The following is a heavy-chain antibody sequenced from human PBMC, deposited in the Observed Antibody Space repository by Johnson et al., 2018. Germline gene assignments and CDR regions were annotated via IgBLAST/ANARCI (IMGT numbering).Heavy chain of an antibody. Sequence: VQLVQSGGGLVQPGGSLRLSCAASTFTFSSYTMNWVRQAPGKGLEWLSYISSSSSTIYYADSVKGRFTISRDNAKNSLYLQMNSLRDEDTAVYYCAGGVLLWFGELWAGGMDVWGQGTTVTVSS. V-gene: IGHV3-48*02. CDR1: TFTFSSYT. J-gene: IGHJ6*02. CDR2: ISSSSSTI. CDR3: AGGVLLWFGELWAGGMDV. D-gene: IGHD3-10*01.